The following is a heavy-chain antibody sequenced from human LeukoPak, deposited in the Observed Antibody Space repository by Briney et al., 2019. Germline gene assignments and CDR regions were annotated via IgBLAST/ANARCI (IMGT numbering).Heavy chain of an antibody. D-gene: IGHD2-8*01. CDR3: ARELYGTTSHGVDV. Sequence: GRSLRLSCAASGFTFSSYAMHWVRQAPGKGLEWVAVISYDGSNKYYADSVKGRFTISRDNSKNTLYLQMNSLRAEDTAVYYCARELYGTTSHGVDVWGQGTTVTVSS. J-gene: IGHJ6*02. CDR1: GFTFSSYA. V-gene: IGHV3-30-3*01. CDR2: ISYDGSNK.